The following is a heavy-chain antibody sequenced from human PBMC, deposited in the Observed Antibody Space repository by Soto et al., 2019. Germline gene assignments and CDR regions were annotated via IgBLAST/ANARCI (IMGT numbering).Heavy chain of an antibody. CDR2: ISAYSGNT. J-gene: IGHJ4*02. Sequence: ASVKVSCKASGYTFTSYGISWVRQAPGQGLEWMGWISAYSGNTNYAQKLQGRVTMTTDTSTSTAYMELRSLRSDDTAVYYCAREGTDCSGGSCYSPDFDYWGQGTLVTVSS. CDR3: AREGTDCSGGSCYSPDFDY. D-gene: IGHD2-15*01. V-gene: IGHV1-18*01. CDR1: GYTFTSYG.